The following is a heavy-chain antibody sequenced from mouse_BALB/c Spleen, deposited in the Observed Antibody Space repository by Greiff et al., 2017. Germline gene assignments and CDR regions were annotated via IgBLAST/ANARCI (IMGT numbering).Heavy chain of an antibody. CDR1: GYSFTSYW. CDR2: IYPGNSDT. V-gene: IGHV1-5*01. J-gene: IGHJ2*01. CDR3: ARSDYYGSPPYYFDY. D-gene: IGHD1-1*01. Sequence: VQLQQSGTVLARPGASVKMSCKASGYSFTSYWMHWVKQRPGQGLEWIGAIYPGNSDTSYNQKFKGKAKLTAVTSASTAYMELSSLTNEDSAVYYCARSDYYGSPPYYFDYWGQGTTLTVSS.